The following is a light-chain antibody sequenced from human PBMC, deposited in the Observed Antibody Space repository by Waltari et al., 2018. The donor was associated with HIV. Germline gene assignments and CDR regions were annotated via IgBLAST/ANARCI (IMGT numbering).Light chain of an antibody. J-gene: IGKJ2*03. Sequence: DIQMTQSPSSMSASVGDRVTITCRASQKISNYLNWYQQKPGKAPRLLIYAASTLQSRVPPRFSGSGSGTDFTLTISSLLPEDLATYFCQQSYSTSYSFGQGTKLQIK. CDR2: AAS. CDR1: QKISNY. CDR3: QQSYSTSYS. V-gene: IGKV1-39*01.